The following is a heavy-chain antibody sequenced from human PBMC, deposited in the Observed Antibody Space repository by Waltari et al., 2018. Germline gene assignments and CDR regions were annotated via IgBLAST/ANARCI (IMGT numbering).Heavy chain of an antibody. CDR3: ARLGYSSSLDPFDY. D-gene: IGHD6-13*01. V-gene: IGHV4-38-2*01. CDR2: IYHSGST. Sequence: QVQLQESGPGLVKPSETLSLTCAVSGYSISSGYYWGWIRQPPGQGLEWIGSIYHSGSTAYNPALKSRVTISVDTSKNQFSLKLSSVTAADTAVYYCARLGYSSSLDPFDYWGQGTLVTVSS. J-gene: IGHJ4*02. CDR1: GYSISSGYY.